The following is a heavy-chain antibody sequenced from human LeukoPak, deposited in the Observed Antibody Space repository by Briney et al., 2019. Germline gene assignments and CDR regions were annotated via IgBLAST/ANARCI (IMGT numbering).Heavy chain of an antibody. Sequence: PGGSLRLSCAASGFTFSNAWMSWVRQAPGKGLEWVGRIKSKTDGGTTDYAAPVKGRFTISRDDSKNTLYLQMNSLKTEDTAVYYCTTVSYDSSGYYSSLYYYYYMDVWGKGTTVTVSS. CDR2: IKSKTDGGTT. V-gene: IGHV3-15*01. CDR3: TTVSYDSSGYYSSLYYYYYMDV. J-gene: IGHJ6*03. D-gene: IGHD3-22*01. CDR1: GFTFSNAW.